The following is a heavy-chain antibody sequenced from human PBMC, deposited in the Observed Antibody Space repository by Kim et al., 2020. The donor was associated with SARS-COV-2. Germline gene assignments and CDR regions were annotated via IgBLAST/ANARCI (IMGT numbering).Heavy chain of an antibody. V-gene: IGHV3-48*02. D-gene: IGHD3-9*01. CDR3: ARDYILSAFDI. Sequence: YNQASVTGRLTTSRDNAKNSLYLQMNSLRDEDTAVYYCARDYILSAFDIWGQGTMVTVSS. J-gene: IGHJ3*02.